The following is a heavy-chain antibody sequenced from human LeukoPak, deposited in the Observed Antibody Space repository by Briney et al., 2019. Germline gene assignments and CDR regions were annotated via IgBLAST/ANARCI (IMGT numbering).Heavy chain of an antibody. CDR2: IYNSEST. CDR3: ARRPEGYGMDV. Sequence: SETLSLTCTVSGGSISSDYWSWIRQPAGKGLEWIGRIYNSESTNYNPSLKSRVTMSADTSKNQFSLKLNPVTAADTAVYYCARRPEGYGMDVWGRGTTVTVSS. CDR1: GGSISSDY. J-gene: IGHJ6*02. V-gene: IGHV4-4*07.